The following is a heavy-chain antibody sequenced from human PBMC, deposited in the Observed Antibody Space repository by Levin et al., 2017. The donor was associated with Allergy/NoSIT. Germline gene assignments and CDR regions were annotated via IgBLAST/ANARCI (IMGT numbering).Heavy chain of an antibody. J-gene: IGHJ3*01. CDR2: ITGGGFNT. CDR3: AKKQGGTSGFSFDV. Sequence: GGSLRLSCAVSGFTIREYAMAWVRQAPGKGLEWVSVITGGGFNTYYGDSVKGRFTVSRDDSKDTLYLELNSLRAEDTAVYYCAKKQGGTSGFSFDVWGQGTMVTVSS. D-gene: IGHD1-1*01. CDR1: GFTIREYA. V-gene: IGHV3-23*01.